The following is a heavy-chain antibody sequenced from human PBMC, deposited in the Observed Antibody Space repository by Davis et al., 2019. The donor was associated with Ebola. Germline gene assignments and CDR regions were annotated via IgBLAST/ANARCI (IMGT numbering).Heavy chain of an antibody. D-gene: IGHD3-22*01. CDR2: ITNNGGST. Sequence: GESLKISCSVSGFIFSSYAMHWVRQAPGKGLQYVSGITNNGGSTYYADSVKDRFIISRDNSKNTLYLQMSSLRIEDTAVYYCVKGSITMTVVVYFDLWGQGTLVTVSS. CDR3: VKGSITMTVVVYFDL. V-gene: IGHV3-64D*06. CDR1: GFIFSSYA. J-gene: IGHJ4*02.